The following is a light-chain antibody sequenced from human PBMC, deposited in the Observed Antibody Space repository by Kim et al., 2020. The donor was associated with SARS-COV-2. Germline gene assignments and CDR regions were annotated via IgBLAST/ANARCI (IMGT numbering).Light chain of an antibody. CDR2: EDS. V-gene: IGLV3-10*01. CDR3: YSTDSSGNHRV. Sequence: SYELTQPPSVSVSLGQTARITCSGDALPKKYAYWYQQKSGQAPVLVIYEDSKRPSGIPERFSGSSSGTMATLTISGAQVEDEADYYCYSTDSSGNHRVFGGGTQLTVL. CDR1: ALPKKY. J-gene: IGLJ3*02.